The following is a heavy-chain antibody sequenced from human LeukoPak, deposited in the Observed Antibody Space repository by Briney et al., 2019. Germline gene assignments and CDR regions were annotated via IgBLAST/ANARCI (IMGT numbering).Heavy chain of an antibody. V-gene: IGHV1-46*01. J-gene: IGHJ6*02. CDR3: AAAPESSGYYNYGMNV. D-gene: IGHD3-22*01. CDR2: INPSGGST. CDR1: GYTFTGYY. Sequence: GASVKVSCKASGYTFTGYYIHWVRQAPGQGLEWMGIINPSGGSTSYAQKFQGRVTMTRDTSTSTVYMELSSLRSEDTAVYYCAAAPESSGYYNYGMNVWSQGTTVTVSS.